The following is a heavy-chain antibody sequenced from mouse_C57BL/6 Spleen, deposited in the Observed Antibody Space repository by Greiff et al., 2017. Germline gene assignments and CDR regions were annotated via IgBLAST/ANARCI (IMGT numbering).Heavy chain of an antibody. CDR2: IDPETGGT. J-gene: IGHJ3*01. CDR3: LYGFAY. Sequence: QVQLQQSGAELVRPGASVTLSCKASGYTFTDYEMHWVKQTPVHGLEWIGAIDPETGGTAYSQKFKGKAILTADKSSSTAYMELRSLTSEDSAVYYCLYGFAYWGQGTLVTVSA. D-gene: IGHD1-1*01. V-gene: IGHV1-15*01. CDR1: GYTFTDYE.